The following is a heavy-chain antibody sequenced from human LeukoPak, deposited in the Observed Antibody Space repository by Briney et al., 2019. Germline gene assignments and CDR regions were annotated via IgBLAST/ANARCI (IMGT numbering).Heavy chain of an antibody. CDR1: GYTFTGYY. CDR2: INPNSGGT. D-gene: IGHD2-21*02. CDR3: ATSPYGCGGDCFVDY. J-gene: IGHJ4*02. Sequence: GASVKVSCKASGYTFTGYYMHWVRQAPGQGLEWMGWINPNSGGTNYAQKFQGRVTMTRDTSISTAYMELSRLRSDDTAVYYCATSPYGCGGDCFVDYWGQGTLVTVSS. V-gene: IGHV1-2*02.